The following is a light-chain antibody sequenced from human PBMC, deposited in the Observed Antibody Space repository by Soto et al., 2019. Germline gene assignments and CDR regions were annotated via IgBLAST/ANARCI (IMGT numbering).Light chain of an antibody. J-gene: IGKJ1*01. CDR1: QSIDTW. CDR3: QHYNSYSEA. V-gene: IGKV1-5*03. Sequence: QMTQSPATLAASVGDRVSITCRASQSIDTWLAWYQQKPGKAPKLLIYKASTLKSGVPSRFSGSGSGTEFTLTISSLQPDDFATYYCQHYNSYSEAFGQGTKV. CDR2: KAS.